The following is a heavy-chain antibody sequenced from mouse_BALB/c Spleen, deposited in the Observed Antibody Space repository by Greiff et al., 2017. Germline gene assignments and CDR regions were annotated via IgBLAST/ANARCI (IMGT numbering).Heavy chain of an antibody. Sequence: VHVKQSGAELVRSGASVKLSCTASGFNIKDYYMHWVKQRPEQGLEWIGWIDPENGDTEYAPKFQGKATMTADTSSNTAYLQLSSLTSEDTAVYYCNGYDAMDYWGQGTSVTVSS. CDR3: NGYDAMDY. CDR1: GFNIKDYY. CDR2: IDPENGDT. J-gene: IGHJ4*01. V-gene: IGHV14-4*02.